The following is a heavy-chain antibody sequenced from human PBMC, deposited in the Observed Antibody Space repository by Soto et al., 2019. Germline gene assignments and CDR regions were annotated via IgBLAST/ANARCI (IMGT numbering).Heavy chain of an antibody. J-gene: IGHJ6*02. V-gene: IGHV4-4*02. CDR3: ARVSGIYYYGMDG. CDR2: IYHSGSS. Sequence: WETLTLTCAVSGGSFSGSNLWSWLRQPPGKGLEWSGEIYHSGSSNYNPSLKSRVTISVDKSKNQFSLKLSSVTAADTAVYYCARVSGIYYYGMDGWGQGTTVT. CDR1: GGSFSGSNL. D-gene: IGHD3-10*01.